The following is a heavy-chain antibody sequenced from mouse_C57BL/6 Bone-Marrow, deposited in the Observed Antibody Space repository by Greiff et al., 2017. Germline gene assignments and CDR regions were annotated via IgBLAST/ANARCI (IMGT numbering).Heavy chain of an antibody. CDR1: GFTFSSYG. V-gene: IGHV5-6*01. CDR2: ISSGGSYT. CDR3: ARRSYAMDY. Sequence: EVQGVESGGDLVKPGGSLKLSCAASGFTFSSYGMSWVRQTPDQRLEWVATISSGGSYTYYPDSVKGRVTISRDNAKNTLYLQMSSLKSEDTAMYYCARRSYAMDYWGQGTSVTVSS. J-gene: IGHJ4*01.